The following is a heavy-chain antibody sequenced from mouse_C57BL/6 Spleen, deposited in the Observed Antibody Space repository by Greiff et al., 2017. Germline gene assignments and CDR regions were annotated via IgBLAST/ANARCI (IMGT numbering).Heavy chain of an antibody. CDR3: ARPRDY. J-gene: IGHJ2*01. V-gene: IGHV1-9*01. CDR1: CYTFTGSW. CDR2: ILPGSGST. Sequence: VKLQASGAELMKPGASVQLSCKATCYTFTGSWIEWVKQRPGHGLEWIGEILPGSGSTNDNEKFKGKATFTADTTSNTAYRQLSSLATEGSALYYCARPRDYRGQGTTLTVSS.